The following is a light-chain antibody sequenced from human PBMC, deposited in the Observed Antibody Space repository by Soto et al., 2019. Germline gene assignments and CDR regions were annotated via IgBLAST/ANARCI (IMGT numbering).Light chain of an antibody. J-gene: IGLJ1*01. Sequence: QSVLTQPPSASGTPGQRVSISCSGGSSNIGSHNVYWYQQLPGTAPKLLIFKNNQRPSGVPDRFSGCKSGTSASLAISGLRSEDEADYYCAAWDDSLSGRVFGTGTKLTVL. CDR3: AAWDDSLSGRV. CDR2: KNN. V-gene: IGLV1-47*01. CDR1: SSNIGSHN.